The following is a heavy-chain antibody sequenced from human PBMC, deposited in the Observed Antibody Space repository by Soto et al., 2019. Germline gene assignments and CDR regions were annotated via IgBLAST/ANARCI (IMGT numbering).Heavy chain of an antibody. CDR2: ISVSGGST. V-gene: IGHV3-23*01. CDR1: GFTFSSYA. CDR3: ASNTRYDPPDY. D-gene: IGHD3-16*01. Sequence: EVQLLESGGGLVQPGGSLRLSCAASGFTFSSYAMSWVRQAPGKGLAWVSGISVSGGSTYYADSVKGRFTIFRDNSKNTLYLQMNSLRAEDTAVYYCASNTRYDPPDYWGQGTLVTVSS. J-gene: IGHJ4*02.